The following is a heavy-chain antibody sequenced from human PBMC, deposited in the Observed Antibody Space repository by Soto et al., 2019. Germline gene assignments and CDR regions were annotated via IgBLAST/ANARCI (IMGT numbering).Heavy chain of an antibody. D-gene: IGHD3-22*01. CDR3: AREHYYDSSGNFDY. J-gene: IGHJ4*02. Sequence: PGGSLRLSCAASGFTFSSYAMHWVRQAPGKGLEWVAVISYDGSNKYYADSVKGRFTISRDNSKNTLYLQMNSLRAEDTAVYYCAREHYYDSSGNFDYWGKGTLVTVSS. V-gene: IGHV3-30-3*01. CDR1: GFTFSSYA. CDR2: ISYDGSNK.